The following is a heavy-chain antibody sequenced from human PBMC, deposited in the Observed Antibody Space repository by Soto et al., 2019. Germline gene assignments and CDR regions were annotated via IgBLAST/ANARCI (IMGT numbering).Heavy chain of an antibody. CDR2: IYYSGTT. CDR3: ARREIQGPIDY. CDR1: GYSISSSNW. J-gene: IGHJ4*02. V-gene: IGHV4-28*01. D-gene: IGHD1-26*01. Sequence: QVQLQESGPGLVKPSDTLSLTCAVSGYSISSSNWWGWIRQPPGKGLVWIGYIYYSGTTYYNPSLKSRVTMSVDTSRNQFSLKLTSVTAVDTAVYYCARREIQGPIDYWGQGTLVTVSS.